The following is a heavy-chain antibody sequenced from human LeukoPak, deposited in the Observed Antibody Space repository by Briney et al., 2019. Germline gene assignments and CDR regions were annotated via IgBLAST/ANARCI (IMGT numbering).Heavy chain of an antibody. D-gene: IGHD6-13*01. CDR2: INHSGST. Sequence: SETLSLTCAVYGRSFSGYYWSWIRQPPGEGLKWIGEINHSGSTNYNPSLKSRVTISVDTSKNQFSLKLSSVTAADTAVYYCARGRPRYSRYGAFDIWGQGTMVTVSS. J-gene: IGHJ3*02. V-gene: IGHV4-34*01. CDR3: ARGRPRYSRYGAFDI. CDR1: GRSFSGYY.